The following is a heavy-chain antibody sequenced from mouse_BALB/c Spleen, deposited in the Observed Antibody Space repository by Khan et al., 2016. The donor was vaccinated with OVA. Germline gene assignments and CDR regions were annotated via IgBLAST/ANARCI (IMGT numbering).Heavy chain of an antibody. J-gene: IGHJ3*01. CDR1: GYTSTDYY. Sequence: VQLKQSGAELARPGASVKLSCKASGYTSTDYYINWVKQRTGQGLEWIGEISPGSGDTYYNERFKGKATLTADKSSSTAYMQLSSLTSEASAVYFCARRNYFGYTFAYWGQGTLVTVSA. D-gene: IGHD1-2*01. CDR2: ISPGSGDT. V-gene: IGHV1-77*01. CDR3: ARRNYFGYTFAY.